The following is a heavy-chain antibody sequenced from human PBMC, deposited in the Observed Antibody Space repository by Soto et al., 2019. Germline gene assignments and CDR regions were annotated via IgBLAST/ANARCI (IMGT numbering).Heavy chain of an antibody. Sequence: QVQLVQSGAEVKKPGASVKVSCKASGYTFNSYDIHWVRQAAGHGLEWMGWMNPNTGNTGYAQKFQGRITMTRNTSISTAYMDLSSLRSEDTAVYFCARAYGAEYMDVWGKGTTVSVSS. CDR1: GYTFNSYD. CDR2: MNPNTGNT. J-gene: IGHJ6*03. CDR3: ARAYGAEYMDV. D-gene: IGHD4-17*01. V-gene: IGHV1-8*01.